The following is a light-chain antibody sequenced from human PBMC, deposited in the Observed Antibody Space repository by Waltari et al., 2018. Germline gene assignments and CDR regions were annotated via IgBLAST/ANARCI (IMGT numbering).Light chain of an antibody. V-gene: IGLV2-8*01. CDR2: DVI. CDR3: SSYAGSNNLV. CDR1: SSDVGGYNY. J-gene: IGLJ2*01. Sequence: QSALTQPPSASGSPGQSVTISCPGTSSDVGGYNYVSWYQQHPGKAPKLMIYDVIKRPSGVPDRFSGSKSGNTASLTVSGLQAEDEADYYCSSYAGSNNLVFGGGTKLTVL.